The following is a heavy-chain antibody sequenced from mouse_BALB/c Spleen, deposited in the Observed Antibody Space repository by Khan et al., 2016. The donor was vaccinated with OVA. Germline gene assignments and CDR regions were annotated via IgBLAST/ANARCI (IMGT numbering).Heavy chain of an antibody. CDR3: AKIFYGNSYAMDY. CDR2: IYPGSGRT. Sequence: QVQLQQSGPELVKPGASVKMSCKASGYTFTDYDIRWVKQRTGKGLEWIGEIYPGSGRTYYNEKFKGKATLTADKSSNTAYMQLSSLTSEDSAVYFYAKIFYGNSYAMDYWGQGTAVTVSS. J-gene: IGHJ4*01. CDR1: GYTFTDYD. D-gene: IGHD2-1*01. V-gene: IGHV1-77*01.